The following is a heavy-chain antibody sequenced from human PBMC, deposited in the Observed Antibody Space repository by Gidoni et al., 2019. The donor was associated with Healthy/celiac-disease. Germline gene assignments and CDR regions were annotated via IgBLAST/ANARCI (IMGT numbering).Heavy chain of an antibody. D-gene: IGHD2-2*02. CDR2: ISYDGSNK. CDR3: AKDGGVGDIVVVPAAILDY. CDR1: GFAFSSFG. Sequence: QVHLVESGGGVVQPGMSLRLSCAASGFAFSSFGMQWVRQAPGKGLEWGAVISYDGSNKYYADSVKGRFTISRDNSKNTLYLQMNSLRAEDTAVYYCAKDGGVGDIVVVPAAILDYWGQGTLVTVSS. J-gene: IGHJ4*02. V-gene: IGHV3-30*18.